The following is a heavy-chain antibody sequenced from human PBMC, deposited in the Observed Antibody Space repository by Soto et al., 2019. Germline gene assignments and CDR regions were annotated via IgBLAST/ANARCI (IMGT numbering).Heavy chain of an antibody. CDR3: ARDLMTFPGYSGVDVVRYYYGMDV. J-gene: IGHJ6*02. D-gene: IGHD5-12*01. Sequence: QVQLVQSGAEVKKPGASVKVSCKASGYTFTSYYMHWVRQAPGQGLEWMGIINPSGGSTSYAQKFQGRVTMTRDTSTSTVYMELSSLRSEDTAVYYCARDLMTFPGYSGVDVVRYYYGMDVWGQGTTVTVSS. CDR1: GYTFTSYY. V-gene: IGHV1-46*03. CDR2: INPSGGST.